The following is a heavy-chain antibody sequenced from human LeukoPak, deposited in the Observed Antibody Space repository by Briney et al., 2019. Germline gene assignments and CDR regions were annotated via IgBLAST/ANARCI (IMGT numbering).Heavy chain of an antibody. CDR2: IYPGDSDT. Sequence: GESLKISCKGSGYSFTNYWIGWVRQMPGKGLEWMGIIYPGDSDTRYSPSFQGQVTISTDKSINTAYLQWGSLKASDTAMYYCARTTTTLDYGFYWGQGTLVTVSS. V-gene: IGHV5-51*01. CDR3: ARTTTTLDYGFY. CDR1: GYSFTNYW. D-gene: IGHD3-10*01. J-gene: IGHJ4*02.